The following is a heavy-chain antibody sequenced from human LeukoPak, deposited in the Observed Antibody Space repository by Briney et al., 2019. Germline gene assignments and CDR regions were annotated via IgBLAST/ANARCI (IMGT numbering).Heavy chain of an antibody. CDR2: MIVDGVFT. CDR1: GFTLRSHA. D-gene: IGHD5-24*01. CDR3: LKGGWATIGPPKD. V-gene: IGHV3-64D*08. J-gene: IGHJ4*02. Sequence: GRSLRLSCSAAGFTLRSHATDWVRQDPGKGLGYVSTMIVDGVFTYYADSVKGRFTISRDNSKSTVYLQMNNLRPDDSAVYHCLKGGWATIGPPKDWGQGTQVSVSS.